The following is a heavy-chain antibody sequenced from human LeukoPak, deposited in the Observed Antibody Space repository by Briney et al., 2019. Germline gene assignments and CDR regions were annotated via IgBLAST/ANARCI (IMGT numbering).Heavy chain of an antibody. J-gene: IGHJ4*02. D-gene: IGHD6-19*01. CDR3: ARGGQQWRGGNYFDS. CDR1: GYTFTDYD. Sequence: ASVKVSCKASGYTFTDYDINWVRQATGQGLEWMGWITTGRGETRYSQDFQRRITLTRDKSANTVYMDLSDLTSEDTAVYYCARGGQQWRGGNYFDSWGQGTLVAVSS. V-gene: IGHV1-8*03. CDR2: ITTGRGET.